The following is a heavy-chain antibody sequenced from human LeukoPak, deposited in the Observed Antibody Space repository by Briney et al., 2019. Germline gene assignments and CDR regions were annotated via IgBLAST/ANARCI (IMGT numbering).Heavy chain of an antibody. CDR2: IKQDGSEK. V-gene: IGHV3-7*03. CDR1: GFTFSSYW. CDR3: ARGPPVGARRHSAFDI. Sequence: GGSLRLSCAASGFTFSSYWMSWVRQAPGKGLEWVANIKQDGSEKYYVDSVKGRFTISRDYAKNSLYMQMNSLRAEDTALYYCARGPPVGARRHSAFDIWGQGTMVTVSS. D-gene: IGHD1-26*01. J-gene: IGHJ3*02.